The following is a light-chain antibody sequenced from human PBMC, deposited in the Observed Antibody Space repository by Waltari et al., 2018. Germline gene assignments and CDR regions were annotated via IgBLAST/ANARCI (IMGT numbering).Light chain of an antibody. V-gene: IGKV1-13*02. CDR2: DAS. CDR3: KQFNSYPP. Sequence: AIQLTQSPSSLSASVGDRVTITCRASQGVSSTLAWYQQKPGKPPKLLIYDASSLESAVPSRFSGSGSGTDFTLTINSLQPEDFATYYCKQFNSYPPFGQGTRLEIK. CDR1: QGVSST. J-gene: IGKJ5*01.